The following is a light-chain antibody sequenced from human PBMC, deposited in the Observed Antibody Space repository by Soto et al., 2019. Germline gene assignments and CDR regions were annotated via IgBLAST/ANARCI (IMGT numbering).Light chain of an antibody. CDR2: KVS. CDR3: MQGTHWPWT. Sequence: DVVMTQSPLSLPVTLGQPASISCRSSQSLVSSDGNTYLIWFQQRPGQSPRRLIYKVSNRDAGVPDRFSGSGSGTDFTLEISGVEAEDVGVYYCMQGTHWPWTFGQGTKVEIK. J-gene: IGKJ1*01. CDR1: QSLVSSDGNTY. V-gene: IGKV2-30*01.